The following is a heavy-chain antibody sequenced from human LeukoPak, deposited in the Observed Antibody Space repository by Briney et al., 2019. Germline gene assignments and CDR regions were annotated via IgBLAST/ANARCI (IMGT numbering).Heavy chain of an antibody. CDR3: ARDPQFSWGWGYFFDY. CDR2: INPNSGVT. J-gene: IGHJ4*02. D-gene: IGHD7-27*01. Sequence: GASMKVSCKASGYTFTAYYMHWVRQAPGHGLEWMGWINPNSGVTHYAQKFHGRVTMTRDTSISTAYMELSRLRSDDTAVYYCARDPQFSWGWGYFFDYWGQGALVTVSS. V-gene: IGHV1-2*02. CDR1: GYTFTAYY.